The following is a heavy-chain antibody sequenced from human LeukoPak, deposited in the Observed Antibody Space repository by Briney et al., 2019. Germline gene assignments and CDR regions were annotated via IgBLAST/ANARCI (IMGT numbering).Heavy chain of an antibody. J-gene: IGHJ6*03. CDR2: INSDGRSR. CDR1: GFTFSSYW. V-gene: IGHV3-74*01. Sequence: PGGSLRLSCAAAGFTFSSYWMDWVRHGQGKGRVWGSRINSDGRSRIYADSGKGRLTIYRDNGKNKVYMQMDSQRAEDTAVYYCARKFCSSTSCFMDVWGKGTTVTVSS. CDR3: ARKFCSSTSCFMDV. D-gene: IGHD2-2*01.